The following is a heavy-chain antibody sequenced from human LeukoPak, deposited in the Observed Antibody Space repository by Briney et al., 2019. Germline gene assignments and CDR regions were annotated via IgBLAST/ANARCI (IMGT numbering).Heavy chain of an antibody. D-gene: IGHD2-15*01. CDR2: IYISGST. CDR3: ARALNPLPGTYYFDY. J-gene: IGHJ4*02. CDR1: GASINSHY. Sequence: SETLSLTCSVSGASINSHYWTWIRRPAGKGLEWIGRIYISGSTNHSPSLKSRVTMSVDSSKNQFSLNLISVTAADTAVYYCARALNPLPGTYYFDYWGQGTLVTVSS. V-gene: IGHV4-4*07.